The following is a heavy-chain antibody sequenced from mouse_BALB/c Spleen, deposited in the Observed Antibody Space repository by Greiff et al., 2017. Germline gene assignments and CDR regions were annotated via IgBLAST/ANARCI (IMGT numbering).Heavy chain of an antibody. J-gene: IGHJ2*01. CDR3: ARPYGNYYLDY. CDR1: GFTFSSYG. D-gene: IGHD2-10*02. V-gene: IGHV5-6*02. CDR2: ISSGGSYT. Sequence: EVMLVESGGDLVKPGGSLKLSCAASGFTFSSYGMSWVRQTPDKRLEWVATISSGGSYTYYPDSVKGRFTISRDNAKNTLYLQMSSLKSEDTAMYYCARPYGNYYLDYWGQGTTLTVSS.